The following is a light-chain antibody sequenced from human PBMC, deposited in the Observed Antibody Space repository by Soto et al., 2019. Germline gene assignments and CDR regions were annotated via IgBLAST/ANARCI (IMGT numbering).Light chain of an antibody. V-gene: IGKV1-6*01. J-gene: IGKJ2*01. CDR1: QGIRND. CDR2: AAS. Sequence: AIQMTQSPSSLSASVGDKVTITCRASQGIRNDLGWYQQKPGKAPKLLIYAASSLQSGVPSRFSGSVSGTDFTLTISSLQPEDFATYYCLQDYNYPYTFGQGTKLEIK. CDR3: LQDYNYPYT.